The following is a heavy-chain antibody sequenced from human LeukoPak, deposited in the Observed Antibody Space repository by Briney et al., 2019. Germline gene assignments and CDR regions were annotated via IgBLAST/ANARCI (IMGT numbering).Heavy chain of an antibody. J-gene: IGHJ4*02. V-gene: IGHV4-4*07. CDR1: GGSISSYY. D-gene: IGHD3-3*01. CDR3: ARDPYDFWSGYYFYY. CDR2: IYTSGST. Sequence: SETLSLTCTVSGGSISSYYWSWIRQPAGKGLEWIGRIYTSGSTNYNPSLKSRVTMSVDTSKNQFSLKLSSVTAADTAVYYCARDPYDFWSGYYFYYWGQGTLVTVSS.